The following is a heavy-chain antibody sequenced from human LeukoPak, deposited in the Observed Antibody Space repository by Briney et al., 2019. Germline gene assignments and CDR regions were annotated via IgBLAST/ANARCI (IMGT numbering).Heavy chain of an antibody. V-gene: IGHV1-46*01. D-gene: IGHD5-12*01. CDR1: GYTFTSYY. Sequence: ASVKVSCKASGYTFTSYYMHWVRQAPGQGLEWMGIINPGGGSTSYAQKFQGRVTMTRDMSTSTVYMELSSLRSEDTAVYYCAGEATAFASAAFDIWGQGTMVTVSS. CDR3: AGEATAFASAAFDI. J-gene: IGHJ3*02. CDR2: INPGGGST.